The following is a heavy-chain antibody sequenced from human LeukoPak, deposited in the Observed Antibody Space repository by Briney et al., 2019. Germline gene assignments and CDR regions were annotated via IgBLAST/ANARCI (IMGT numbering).Heavy chain of an antibody. CDR3: ARGRPHGNDY. Sequence: GGSLRLSCAASGFTVSNSYLNWVRQAPGKGLEWVSVIYTDGSTFYADSVKGRFSISRDNAKNTLYLQMNSLRVEDTAVYYCARGRPHGNDYWGQGTLVTVSS. CDR2: IYTDGST. D-gene: IGHD4-23*01. J-gene: IGHJ4*02. V-gene: IGHV3-66*01. CDR1: GFTVSNSY.